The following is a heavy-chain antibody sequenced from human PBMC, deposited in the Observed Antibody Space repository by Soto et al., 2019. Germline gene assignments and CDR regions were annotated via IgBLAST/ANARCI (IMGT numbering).Heavy chain of an antibody. D-gene: IGHD3-3*01. V-gene: IGHV3-21*01. CDR3: ARELNAITIFGVVIPDRNYYYYGMDV. Sequence: GGSLRLSCAASGFTFSSYSMNWVRQAPGKGLEWVSSISSSSSYIYYADSVKGRFTISRDNAKNSLYLQMNSLRAEDTAVYYCARELNAITIFGVVIPDRNYYYYGMDVWGQGTTVTVSS. CDR1: GFTFSSYS. CDR2: ISSSSSYI. J-gene: IGHJ6*02.